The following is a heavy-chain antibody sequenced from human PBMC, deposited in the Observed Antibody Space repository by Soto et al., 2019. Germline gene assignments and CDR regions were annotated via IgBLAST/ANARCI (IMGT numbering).Heavy chain of an antibody. CDR3: AKDRVVVVPALVGSLGY. J-gene: IGHJ4*02. CDR2: ISYDGSNK. CDR1: GFTFSSYG. Sequence: GGSLRLSCAASGFTFSSYGMHWVRQAPDKGLEWVAVISYDGSNKYYADSVKGRFTISRDNSKNTLYLQMNSLRAEDTAVYYCAKDRVVVVPALVGSLGYWGQGTLVTVSS. V-gene: IGHV3-30*18. D-gene: IGHD2-2*01.